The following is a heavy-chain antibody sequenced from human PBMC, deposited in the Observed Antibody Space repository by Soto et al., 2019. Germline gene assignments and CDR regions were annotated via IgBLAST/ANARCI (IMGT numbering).Heavy chain of an antibody. CDR3: ANGFPYGDYDYYGMDV. Sequence: GGSLRLSCAASGFTFSSYGMHWVRQAPGKGLEWVAVISYDGSNKYYADSVKGRFTISRDNSKNTLYLQMNSLRAEDTAVYYCANGFPYGDYDYYGMDVWGQRTTVTVSS. CDR1: GFTFSSYG. V-gene: IGHV3-30*18. J-gene: IGHJ6*02. CDR2: ISYDGSNK. D-gene: IGHD4-17*01.